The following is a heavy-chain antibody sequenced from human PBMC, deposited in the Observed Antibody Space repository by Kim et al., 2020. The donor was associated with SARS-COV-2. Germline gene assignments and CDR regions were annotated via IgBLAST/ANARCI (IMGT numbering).Heavy chain of an antibody. V-gene: IGHV1-69*04. J-gene: IGHJ4*01. D-gene: IGHD6-13*01. CDR2: IIPILGIS. CDR1: GDIFSNYA. CDR3: ARETDGTVDY. Sequence: SVKVFCKSSGDIFSNYAISWVRQAPGQGLEWMGRIIPILGISNYAQKFQGRVTITADNSTATVFMELSSLRSEDTAVYYCARETDGTVDYCG.